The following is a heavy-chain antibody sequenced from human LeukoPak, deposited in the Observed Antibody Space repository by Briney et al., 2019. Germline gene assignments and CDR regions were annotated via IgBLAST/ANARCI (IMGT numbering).Heavy chain of an antibody. D-gene: IGHD5-18*01. V-gene: IGHV3-23*01. CDR1: GFILRIYA. CDR3: AKGIHLSLSENVY. J-gene: IGHJ4*02. CDR2: ISGGGGTT. Sequence: GGSLTLSCAASGFILRIYAMIWVRQAPGKGLEWVPGISGGGGTTNYADSVKRRFTISRDNSKNTVFLQMNSLRAEDTAIYYCAKGIHLSLSENVYWGEGTLVTVSS.